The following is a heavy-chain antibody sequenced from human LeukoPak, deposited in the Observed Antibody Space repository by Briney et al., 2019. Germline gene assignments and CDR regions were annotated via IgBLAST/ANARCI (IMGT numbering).Heavy chain of an antibody. CDR2: ISGSGGST. V-gene: IGHV3-23*01. CDR3: ARAGDRRGYSGYDDY. Sequence: GSLRLSCAASGFTFSSYAMSWVRQAPGKGLEWVSAISGSGGSTYYADSVKGRFTISRDNSKNTLYLQMNSLRAEDTAVYYCARAGDRRGYSGYDDYWGQGTLVTVSS. CDR1: GFTFSSYA. J-gene: IGHJ4*02. D-gene: IGHD5-12*01.